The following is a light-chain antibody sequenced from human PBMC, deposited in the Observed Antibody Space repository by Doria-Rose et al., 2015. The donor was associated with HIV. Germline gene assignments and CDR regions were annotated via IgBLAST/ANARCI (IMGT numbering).Light chain of an antibody. J-gene: IGKJ4*01. CDR2: GAS. V-gene: IGKV3-20*01. CDR1: QSFGSSY. Sequence: LSLSPGERATLSCRASQSFGSSYLAWYQKKSGQAPRLVMYGASTRATGIPDRFSGSGSGTDFTLTISRLEPEDFAVYYCQQYGRSLTFGGGTKVEIK. CDR3: QQYGRSLT.